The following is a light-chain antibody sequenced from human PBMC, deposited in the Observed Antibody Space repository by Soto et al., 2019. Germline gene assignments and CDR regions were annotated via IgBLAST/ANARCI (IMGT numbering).Light chain of an antibody. CDR3: SSCTRSSTVV. CDR1: SSDVGAYNY. J-gene: IGLJ2*01. CDR2: DVS. V-gene: IGLV2-14*01. Sequence: QSVLTQPASVSGSPGQSITISCTGTSSDVGAYNYVSWYQQHPGKAPKLMIFDVSSRPSGVSNRFSASKSGNTASLTISGLQAEDEADYYCSSCTRSSTVVFGGGTKVTVL.